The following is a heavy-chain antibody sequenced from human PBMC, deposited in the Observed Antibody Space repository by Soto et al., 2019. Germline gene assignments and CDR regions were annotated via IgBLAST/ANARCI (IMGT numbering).Heavy chain of an antibody. D-gene: IGHD5-18*01. CDR1: GFTFSSYA. CDR2: ISGSGGTT. CDR3: AKGRTSVGIHYYFDY. V-gene: IGHV3-23*01. Sequence: EVQLLESGGGLVQPGGSLRLPCAASGFTFSSYAMSWVRQAPGKGLEWVSAISGSGGTTYYADSVKGRFSISRDNSTNTLYLQMNSLRAEDTAVYYCAKGRTSVGIHYYFDYWGQGTLVTVSS. J-gene: IGHJ4*02.